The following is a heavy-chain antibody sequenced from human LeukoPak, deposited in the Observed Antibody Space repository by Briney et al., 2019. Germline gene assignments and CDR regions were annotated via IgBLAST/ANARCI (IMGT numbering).Heavy chain of an antibody. CDR3: ARLTTIFGVVTSNFLDV. CDR1: GGSFSGYY. V-gene: IGHV4-34*01. CDR2: INHSGST. D-gene: IGHD3-3*01. J-gene: IGHJ6*04. Sequence: SETLSLTCAVYGGSFSGYYWSWIRQPPGKGLEWIGEINHSGSTNYNPSLKSRVTISVDTSKNQFSLKLSSVTAADTAVYYCARLTTIFGVVTSNFLDVWGRGTTVTVSS.